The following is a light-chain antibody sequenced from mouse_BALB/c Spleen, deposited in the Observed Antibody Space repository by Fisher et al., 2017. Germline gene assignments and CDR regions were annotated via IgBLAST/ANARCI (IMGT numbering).Light chain of an antibody. Sequence: DIVLTQSTAIMSASPGEKVTMTCSASSSVSYMHWYQQKSSTSPKLWIYDTSKLASGVPGRFSGSGSGNSYSLTISSMEAEDVATYYCQQWSSNPPTFGAGTKLELK. CDR3: QQWSSNPPT. J-gene: IGKJ5*01. CDR2: DTS. CDR1: SSVSY. V-gene: IGKV4-63*01.